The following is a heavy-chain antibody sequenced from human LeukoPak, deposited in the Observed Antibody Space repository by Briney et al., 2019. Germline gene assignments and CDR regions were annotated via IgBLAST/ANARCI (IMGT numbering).Heavy chain of an antibody. CDR1: GGSISSGDYY. CDR2: IYYSGST. D-gene: IGHD3-3*01. V-gene: IGHV4-30-4*01. CDR3: ARAGRFLVKDAFDI. Sequence: PSQTLSLTCTVSGGSISSGDYYWSWIRQPPGEGLEWIGYIYYSGSTYYNPSLKSRVTISVDTSKNQFSLKLSSVTAADTAVYYCARAGRFLVKDAFDIWGQGTMVTVSS. J-gene: IGHJ3*02.